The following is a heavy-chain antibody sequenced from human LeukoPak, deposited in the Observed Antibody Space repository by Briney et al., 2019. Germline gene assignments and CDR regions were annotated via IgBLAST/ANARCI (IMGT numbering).Heavy chain of an antibody. Sequence: RASVKVSCKASGYTFTSYGINWVRQAPGQGLEWMGWISAYNGNTNYAQKFQGRVTITTDESTSTAYMELSSLRSEDTAVYYCARAGPPPRQLVFYDSSGYYDYWGQGTLVTVSS. D-gene: IGHD3-22*01. J-gene: IGHJ4*02. CDR3: ARAGPPPRQLVFYDSSGYYDY. V-gene: IGHV1-18*01. CDR2: ISAYNGNT. CDR1: GYTFTSYG.